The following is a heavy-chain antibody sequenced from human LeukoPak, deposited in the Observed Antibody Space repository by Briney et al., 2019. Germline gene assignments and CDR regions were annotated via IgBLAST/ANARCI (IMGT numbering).Heavy chain of an antibody. J-gene: IGHJ4*02. V-gene: IGHV1-46*01. Sequence: ASVKVSCKASGYTFTSYYMHWVRQAPGQGLEWMGIINPSGGSTSYAQKFQGRVTITRDTSASTAYMELSSLRSEDTVVYYCARERRWLQWIDYWGQGTLVTVSS. CDR3: ARERRWLQWIDY. D-gene: IGHD5-24*01. CDR2: INPSGGST. CDR1: GYTFTSYY.